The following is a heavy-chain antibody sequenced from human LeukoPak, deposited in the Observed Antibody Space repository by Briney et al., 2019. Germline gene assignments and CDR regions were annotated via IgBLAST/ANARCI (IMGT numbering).Heavy chain of an antibody. D-gene: IGHD3-3*02. CDR2: ISHSGST. CDR1: SYSISRGYY. CDR3: ARLRRSRLAEFDY. Sequence: SETLSLTCSVSSYSISRGYYWGWIRQPPGKGLKWIGSISHSGSTYYNPSLKSRVTISVDTSKNQFSLKLSSLTAADTAVYYCARLRRSRLAEFDYWGQGTLVTVSS. V-gene: IGHV4-38-2*02. J-gene: IGHJ4*02.